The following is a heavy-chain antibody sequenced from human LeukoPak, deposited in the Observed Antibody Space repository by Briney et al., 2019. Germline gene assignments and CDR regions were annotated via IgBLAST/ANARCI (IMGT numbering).Heavy chain of an antibody. CDR1: GGTFSSYA. V-gene: IGHV1-69*05. Sequence: ASVKVSCKASGGTFSSYAISWVRQAPGQGLEWMGRIIPIFSTANYAQKFQGRVTITTDESTSTAYMELSSLRSEDTAVYYCARELRFLEAFDYWGQGTLVTVSS. CDR2: IIPIFSTA. D-gene: IGHD3-3*01. J-gene: IGHJ4*02. CDR3: ARELRFLEAFDY.